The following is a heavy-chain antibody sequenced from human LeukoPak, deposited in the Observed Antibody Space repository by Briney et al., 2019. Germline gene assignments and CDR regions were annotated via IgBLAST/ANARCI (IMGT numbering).Heavy chain of an antibody. D-gene: IGHD5-12*01. CDR1: GFTFSTYS. CDR2: ISSSSTYI. J-gene: IGHJ6*02. V-gene: IGHV3-21*01. CDR3: AKDPGVAYFAMDV. Sequence: GGSLRLSCAASGFTFSTYSMNWVRQAPGKGLEWVSSISSSSTYIYYADSVKGRFTISRDNAKNSLYLQMNSLRAEDMAVYYCAKDPGVAYFAMDVWGQGTTVTVSS.